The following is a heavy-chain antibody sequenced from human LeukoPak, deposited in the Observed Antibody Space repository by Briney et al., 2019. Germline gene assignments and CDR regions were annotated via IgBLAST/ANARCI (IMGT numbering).Heavy chain of an antibody. V-gene: IGHV5-10-1*01. CDR3: ARHGLLWFGERGDWFDP. J-gene: IGHJ5*02. D-gene: IGHD3-10*01. CDR2: IDPSDSYT. Sequence: GESLKISCKGSGYSFTSYWISWVRQMPGKGLEWMGRIDPSDSYTNYSPSFQGHVTISADKSISTAYLQWSSLKASDTAMYYCARHGLLWFGERGDWFDPWDQGTLVTVSS. CDR1: GYSFTSYW.